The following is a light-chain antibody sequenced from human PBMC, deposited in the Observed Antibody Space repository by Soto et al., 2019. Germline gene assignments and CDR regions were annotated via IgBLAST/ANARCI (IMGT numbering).Light chain of an antibody. J-gene: IGKJ4*01. CDR1: QIIESY. CDR2: AAS. Sequence: DIQMTQSPPSLSASVGDRVTITCRASQIIESYLSWYQQKSGEAPNLLIYAASDLQGGVPSRFSGTGSGTDFTLTISSLQPEDFATYYCQQSYSIPITLGGGTKVDTK. V-gene: IGKV1-39*01. CDR3: QQSYSIPIT.